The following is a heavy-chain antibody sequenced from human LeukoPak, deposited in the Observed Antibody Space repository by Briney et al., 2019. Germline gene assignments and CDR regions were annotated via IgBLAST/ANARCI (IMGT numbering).Heavy chain of an antibody. D-gene: IGHD3-9*01. CDR2: INPSGGST. J-gene: IGHJ5*02. CDR3: ARDPKGILTGFWFDP. CDR1: GYTFTSYY. Sequence: GASVKVSCEASGYTFTSYYMHWVRQAPGQGLEWMGIINPSGGSTSYAQKFQGRVTMTRDTSTSTVYMELSSLRSEDTAVYYCARDPKGILTGFWFDPWGQGTLVTVSS. V-gene: IGHV1-46*01.